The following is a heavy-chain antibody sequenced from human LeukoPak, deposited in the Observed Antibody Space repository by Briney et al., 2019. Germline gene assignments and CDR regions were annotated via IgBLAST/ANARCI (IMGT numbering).Heavy chain of an antibody. CDR2: ISASGNT. V-gene: IGHV4-4*07. CDR3: AREGRSSTPGY. Sequence: SETLSLTCTVSGGSISSYYWTWVRRSAGKGLEWIGRISASGNTNYNPSLKSRVTMSVDTSTNQFSLKLTSVTAADTAVYYCAREGRSSTPGYWGQGTLVTVSS. D-gene: IGHD2-15*01. CDR1: GGSISSYY. J-gene: IGHJ4*02.